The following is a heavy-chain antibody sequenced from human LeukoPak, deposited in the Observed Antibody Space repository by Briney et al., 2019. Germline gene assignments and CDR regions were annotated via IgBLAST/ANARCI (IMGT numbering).Heavy chain of an antibody. CDR3: VRRGGNSKACFDY. Sequence: GGSLRLSCAGSGITFSSYWMHWVRQAPGKGLVWVSRINSDGRSTNYADSVKGRFTISRDNSKNTLYLQMSSLRAEDTAVYYCVRRGGNSKACFDYWGQGTLVTVSS. CDR1: GITFSSYW. CDR2: INSDGRST. D-gene: IGHD4-23*01. J-gene: IGHJ4*02. V-gene: IGHV3-74*01.